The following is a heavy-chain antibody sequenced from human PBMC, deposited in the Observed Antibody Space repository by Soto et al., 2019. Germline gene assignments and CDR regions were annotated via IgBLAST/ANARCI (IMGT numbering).Heavy chain of an antibody. D-gene: IGHD2-8*02. J-gene: IGHJ6*02. V-gene: IGHV2-5*02. Sequence: QITLKESGPTLVKPTQTLTLTCTFSGFSLSTGGVGVGWIRQPPGKALEWLALIYWDDDKRYSPSLKSKLTITTDTSQNQGVPIMTNMDPVDTATYYCAHRPSPPHLVGQFYPDYYYYGLDVWGQGTTVTVSS. CDR1: GFSLSTGGVG. CDR3: AHRPSPPHLVGQFYPDYYYYGLDV. CDR2: IYWDDDK.